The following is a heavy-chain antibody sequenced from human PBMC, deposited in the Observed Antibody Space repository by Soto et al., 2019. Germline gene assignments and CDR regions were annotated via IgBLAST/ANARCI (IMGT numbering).Heavy chain of an antibody. D-gene: IGHD6-13*01. Sequence: EVQLVESGGGLVQPGGSLRLSCAASGFTFSNYWMHWVRQPPGKGLLWVSRINTDGSSTNYAGSVEGRFTVSRDNAKNKLYLQMNSLRDDDTPEYYCVRRTSGWYGIDYWGQGTLVTVSS. CDR3: VRRTSGWYGIDY. J-gene: IGHJ4*02. CDR2: INTDGSST. CDR1: GFTFSNYW. V-gene: IGHV3-74*01.